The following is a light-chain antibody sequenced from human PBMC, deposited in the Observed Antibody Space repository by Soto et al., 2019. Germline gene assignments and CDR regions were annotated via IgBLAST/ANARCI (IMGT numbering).Light chain of an antibody. J-gene: IGLJ1*01. CDR1: SSDVGGYNY. V-gene: IGLV2-8*01. CDR2: DVS. CDR3: SSYAGSNNYV. Sequence: QSVLTQPPSASGSPGQSVTISCTGTSSDVGGYNYVSWYHQHPGKAPKLMIYDVSKRPSGVPDRFSGSKSGNTASLTVSGLQAEDEADYYCSSYAGSNNYVFGTGTKATVL.